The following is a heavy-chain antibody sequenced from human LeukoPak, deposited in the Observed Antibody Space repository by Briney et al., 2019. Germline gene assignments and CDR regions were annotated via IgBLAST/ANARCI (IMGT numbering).Heavy chain of an antibody. J-gene: IGHJ3*02. CDR3: ARLYSGSYSYAFDI. D-gene: IGHD1-26*01. Sequence: PSETLSLTCTVSGGSISGSSYYWGWIRQPPGKGLEWIGSIYYSGSTYYNPSLKSRVTISVDTSKNQFSLKLSSVTAADTAVYYCARLYSGSYSYAFDIWGQGTMVTVSS. CDR1: GGSISGSSYY. V-gene: IGHV4-39*01. CDR2: IYYSGST.